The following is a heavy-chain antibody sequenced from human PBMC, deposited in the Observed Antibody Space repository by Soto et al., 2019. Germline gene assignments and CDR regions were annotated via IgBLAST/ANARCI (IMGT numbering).Heavy chain of an antibody. CDR2: IRYDGSNR. Sequence: PGGSLRLSCAASGFTFSNHGMHWVRQPPGKGLEWVALIRYDGSNRFYADSVRGRFTISRDISENTVFLQMNSLRAEDTAVYYCARESSSSRRDSLDYWGQGTLVTVSS. D-gene: IGHD2-2*01. J-gene: IGHJ4*02. V-gene: IGHV3-30*02. CDR3: ARESSSSRRDSLDY. CDR1: GFTFSNHG.